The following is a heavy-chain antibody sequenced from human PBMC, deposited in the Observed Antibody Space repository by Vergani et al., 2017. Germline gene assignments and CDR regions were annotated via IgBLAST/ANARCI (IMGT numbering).Heavy chain of an antibody. D-gene: IGHD3-22*01. CDR1: GGSFSGYY. J-gene: IGHJ6*02. CDR2: INHSGST. CDR3: ARRPYYYDSSGYSKYYYYGMDV. V-gene: IGHV4-34*01. Sequence: QVQLQQWGAGLLKPSETLSLTCAVYGGSFSGYYWSWIHQPPGKGLEWIGEINHSGSTNYNPSLKSRVTISVDTSKNQFSLKLSSVTAADTAVYYCARRPYYYDSSGYSKYYYYGMDVWGQGTTVTVSS.